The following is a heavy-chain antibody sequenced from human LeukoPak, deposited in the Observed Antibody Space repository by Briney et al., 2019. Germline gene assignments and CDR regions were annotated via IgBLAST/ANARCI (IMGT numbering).Heavy chain of an antibody. V-gene: IGHV4-4*07. Sequence: SETLSLTCTVSGASISGSYWSWLRQPAGKGLEWIGRADTSGNTNYNPPLKSRVTMSVDTSKNQFSLKLTSLTAADTAVYFCARGGAAPGIFDYWGQGTLAPVSS. CDR3: ARGGAAPGIFDY. D-gene: IGHD6-13*01. J-gene: IGHJ4*02. CDR2: ADTSGNT. CDR1: GASISGSY.